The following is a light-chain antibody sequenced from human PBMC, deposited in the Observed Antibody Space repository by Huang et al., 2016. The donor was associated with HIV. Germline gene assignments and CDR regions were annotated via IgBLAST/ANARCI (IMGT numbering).Light chain of an antibody. CDR2: KTS. CDR3: HQYDRYPWT. J-gene: IGKJ1*01. V-gene: IGKV1-5*03. CDR1: QTFNNW. Sequence: DIQMTQSPSTLSASIGYRVTITCRASQTFNNWLAWYQQKPGKAPKLLISKTSTLESGVPSRFSGSASGTEFTLTISSLQPDDFATYFCHQYDRYPWTFGRGTKVEFK.